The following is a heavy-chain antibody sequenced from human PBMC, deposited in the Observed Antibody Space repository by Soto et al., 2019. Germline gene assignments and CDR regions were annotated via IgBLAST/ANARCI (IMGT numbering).Heavy chain of an antibody. CDR2: MNPNSGNT. CDR1: GYTFTSYD. Sequence: ASVKVSCKASGYTFTSYDINWVRQATGQGLEWMGWMNPNSGNTGYAQKFQGRVTMTRNTSIGTAYMELSSLRSEDTVVYYCARGEWAARPGGPYYYYNGMDVWGQGTTVTVSS. D-gene: IGHD6-6*01. J-gene: IGHJ6*02. CDR3: ARGEWAARPGGPYYYYNGMDV. V-gene: IGHV1-8*01.